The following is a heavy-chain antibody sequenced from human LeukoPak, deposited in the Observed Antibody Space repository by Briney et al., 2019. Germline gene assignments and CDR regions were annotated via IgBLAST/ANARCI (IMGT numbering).Heavy chain of an antibody. CDR3: AKALSYSITAATDY. CDR1: GFTFDDCA. J-gene: IGHJ4*02. D-gene: IGHD6-25*01. V-gene: IGHV3-9*01. CDR2: ISWNSGSI. Sequence: GRSLRLSCAASGFTFDDCAMHWVRQAPGKGLEWVSGISWNSGSIGYADSVKGRFTISRDNAKNSLYLQMNSLRAEDTALYYCAKALSYSITAATDYWGQGTLVTVSS.